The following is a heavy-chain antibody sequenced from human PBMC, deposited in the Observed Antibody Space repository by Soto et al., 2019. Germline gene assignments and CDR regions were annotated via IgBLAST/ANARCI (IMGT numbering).Heavy chain of an antibody. V-gene: IGHV3-7*01. D-gene: IGHD5-12*01. Sequence: EVQLVESGGGLVQPGGSLRLSCAASGFTFSSYWMSWVRQAPGKGLEWVANIKQDGSEKYYVDSVKGRFTISRDNAKNSLYLQMNSLRAEDTAVYYCARDRDSGYEHFDYWGQGTLVTVSS. J-gene: IGHJ4*02. CDR1: GFTFSSYW. CDR3: ARDRDSGYEHFDY. CDR2: IKQDGSEK.